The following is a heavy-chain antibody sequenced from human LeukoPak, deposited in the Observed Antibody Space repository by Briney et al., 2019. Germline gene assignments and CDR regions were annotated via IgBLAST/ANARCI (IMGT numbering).Heavy chain of an antibody. CDR1: GGSFSGYY. D-gene: IGHD1/OR15-1a*01. Sequence: SETLSLTCAVYGGSFSGYYWSWIRQPPGKGLEWIGEINHSGSTNYNPSLKSRVTMSVDTSKNQFSLKLSSVTAADTAVYYCARVGGNTLDYWGQGTLVTVSS. V-gene: IGHV4-34*01. J-gene: IGHJ4*02. CDR3: ARVGGNTLDY. CDR2: INHSGST.